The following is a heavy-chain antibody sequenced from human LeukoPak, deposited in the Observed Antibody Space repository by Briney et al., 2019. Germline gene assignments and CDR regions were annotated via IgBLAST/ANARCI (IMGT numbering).Heavy chain of an antibody. CDR1: GGSFSGYY. CDR2: INHSGST. V-gene: IGHV4-34*01. J-gene: IGHJ4*02. D-gene: IGHD6-19*01. CDR3: AGVGLNRGAQWLVSDY. Sequence: SETLSLTCAVYGGSFSGYYWSWIRQPPGKGLEWIGEINHSGSTNYNPSLKSRVTISVDTSKNQFSLKLSSVTAADTAVYYCAGVGLNRGAQWLVSDYWGQGTLVTVSS.